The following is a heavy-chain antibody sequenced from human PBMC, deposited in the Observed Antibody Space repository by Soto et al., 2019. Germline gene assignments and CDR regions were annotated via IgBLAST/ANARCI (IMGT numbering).Heavy chain of an antibody. CDR2: INGGNGKT. CDR3: TRDLGPNYVAY. Sequence: ASVKVSCKASGYTFTDYALHWVRQAPGQRLEWMGLINGGNGKTKYSQNFQGRVTLTRDISATTGYMELSSLRSEDTAVYYCTRDLGPNYVAYWGQGTLVTVSS. J-gene: IGHJ4*02. V-gene: IGHV1-3*01. CDR1: GYTFTDYA. D-gene: IGHD3-10*02.